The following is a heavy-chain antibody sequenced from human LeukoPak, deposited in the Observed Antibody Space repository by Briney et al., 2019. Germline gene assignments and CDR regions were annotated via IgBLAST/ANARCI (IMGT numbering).Heavy chain of an antibody. V-gene: IGHV4-31*03. CDR3: ARDRGSYYGSGSYPYHWFDP. CDR2: IYYSGST. D-gene: IGHD3-10*01. CDR1: GGSISSGGYY. J-gene: IGHJ5*02. Sequence: SETLSLTCTVSGGSISSGGYYWSWIRQHPGKGLEWIGYIYYSGSTYYNPSLKSRVTIPVDTSKNQFSLKLSSVTAADTAVYYCARDRGSYYGSGSYPYHWFDPWGQGTLVTVSS.